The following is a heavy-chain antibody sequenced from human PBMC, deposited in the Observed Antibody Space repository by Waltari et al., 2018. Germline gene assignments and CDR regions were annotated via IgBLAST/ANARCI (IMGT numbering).Heavy chain of an antibody. D-gene: IGHD3-16*01. CDR1: GYSFGGYS. J-gene: IGHJ4*02. CDR2: INPTKGVN. V-gene: IGHV1-2*02. Sequence: QVHLVQSGAEVKKSGASVKVSCKASGYSFGGYSLYWVRQAPGQGLEWMGWINPTKGVNNYAQKFQGRVTMTRDTSINSVYMDLSRLRSDDTAVYFCARGLGGSSPFDYWGRGTLVTVSS. CDR3: ARGLGGSSPFDY.